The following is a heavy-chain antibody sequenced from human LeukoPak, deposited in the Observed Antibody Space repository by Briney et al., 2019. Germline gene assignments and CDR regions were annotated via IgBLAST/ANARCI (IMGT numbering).Heavy chain of an antibody. J-gene: IGHJ6*02. D-gene: IGHD1-26*01. Sequence: GGSLRLSCAATGFTFSSFSMHWVRQAPGKGLEWVAVVSYDGSNKYYADSVKGRFTISRDNSKNTLYLQMNSLRTEDTAVYYCAKGRVGANGYYYYGMDVWGQGTTVTVSS. CDR3: AKGRVGANGYYYYGMDV. CDR1: GFTFSSFS. CDR2: VSYDGSNK. V-gene: IGHV3-30*18.